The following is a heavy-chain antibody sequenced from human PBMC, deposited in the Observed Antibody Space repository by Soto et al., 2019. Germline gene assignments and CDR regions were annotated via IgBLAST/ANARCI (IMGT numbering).Heavy chain of an antibody. Sequence: QVQLVQSGAEVKKPGASVKVSCKASGYTFTSYYMHWVRQAPGQGLEWMGIIDPSGGGPSYAQKFQGRLTMTRDTSTSTVYMELSSLRSEATAVYYCARDRVDCSGGNCWRSVEDTWGQGTLVTVSS. CDR3: ARDRVDCSGGNCWRSVEDT. J-gene: IGHJ5*02. CDR2: IDPSGGGP. D-gene: IGHD2-15*01. CDR1: GYTFTSYY. V-gene: IGHV1-46*01.